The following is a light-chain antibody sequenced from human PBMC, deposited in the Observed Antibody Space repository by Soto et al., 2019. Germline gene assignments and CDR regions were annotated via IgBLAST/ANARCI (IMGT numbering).Light chain of an antibody. J-gene: IGKJ4*01. V-gene: IGKV4-1*01. CDR2: WAS. Sequence: DIVMTQPPDSLAVSLGERATINCKSSQSLFFSPNNKNYLSWYQHKPGQPPKLLLYWASTRESGVPDRFSGSGSGTDFALTISSLQAEDVALYYCQQFYSIPLTFGGGTKVEIK. CDR3: QQFYSIPLT. CDR1: QSLFFSPNNKNY.